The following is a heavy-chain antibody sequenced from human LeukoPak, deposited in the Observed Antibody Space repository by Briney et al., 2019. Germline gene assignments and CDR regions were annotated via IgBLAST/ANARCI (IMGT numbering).Heavy chain of an antibody. CDR2: IYHSGST. CDR1: GYSISSGYY. J-gene: IGHJ5*02. V-gene: IGHV4-38-2*02. D-gene: IGHD4-17*01. CDR3: ARQDYYGDYVEEEFDP. Sequence: SETLSLTCTVSGYSISSGYYWGWIRQPPGKGLEWIGSIYHSGSTYYNPSLKSRVTISVDTSKNQFSLKLSSVTAADTAVYYCARQDYYGDYVEEEFDPWGQGTLVTVSS.